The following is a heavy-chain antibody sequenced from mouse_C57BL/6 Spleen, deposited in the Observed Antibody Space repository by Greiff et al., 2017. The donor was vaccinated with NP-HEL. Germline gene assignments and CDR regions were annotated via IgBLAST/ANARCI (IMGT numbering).Heavy chain of an antibody. J-gene: IGHJ2*01. CDR2: IWSDGST. CDR1: GFSLTSYG. V-gene: IGHV2-6*03. CDR3: ARGDDYDEGVFDY. Sequence: VKVVESGPGLEAPSQSLSITCTVSGFSLTSYGVHWVRQPPGKGLEWLVVIWSDGSTTYNSALKSRLSISKDNSKSQVFLKMNSLQTDDTAMYYWARGDDYDEGVFDYWGQGTTLTVSS. D-gene: IGHD2-4*01.